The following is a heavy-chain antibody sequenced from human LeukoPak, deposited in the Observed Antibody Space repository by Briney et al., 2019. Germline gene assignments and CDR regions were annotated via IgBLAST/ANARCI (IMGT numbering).Heavy chain of an antibody. J-gene: IGHJ4*02. Sequence: GGSLRLSCAASGFTFSSYSMNWVRQAPGKGLEWVSYISSSSSTIYYADSVKGRFTISRDNAKNSLYLQMNSLRAEDTAVYYCARDLGETTVTTSGYWGQGTLVTVPS. D-gene: IGHD4-17*01. CDR2: ISSSSSTI. CDR3: ARDLGETTVTTSGY. CDR1: GFTFSSYS. V-gene: IGHV3-48*01.